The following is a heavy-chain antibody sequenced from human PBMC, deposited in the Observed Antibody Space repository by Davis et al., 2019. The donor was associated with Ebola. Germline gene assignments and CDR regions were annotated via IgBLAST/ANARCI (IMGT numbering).Heavy chain of an antibody. Sequence: AASVKVSCKASGYTFTSYGISWVRQAPGQGLEWMGWISAYNGNTNYAQKLQGRVTMTEDTSTNTAYMELSSLRSEDTAVYYCTVGGIGGMGDYWGQGTLVTVSS. CDR1: GYTFTSYG. V-gene: IGHV1-18*04. J-gene: IGHJ4*02. CDR2: ISAYNGNT. D-gene: IGHD1-26*01. CDR3: TVGGIGGMGDY.